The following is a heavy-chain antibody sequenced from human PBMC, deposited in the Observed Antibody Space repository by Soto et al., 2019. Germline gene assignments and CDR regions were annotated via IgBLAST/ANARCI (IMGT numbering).Heavy chain of an antibody. CDR2: IYPGDSDT. J-gene: IGHJ6*02. Sequence: GESLKISCKGSGYSFTSYWIGWVRPMPGKGLEWMGIIYPGDSDTRYSPSFQGQVTISADKSISTAYLQWSSLKASDTAMYYCARYQCSSTSCYDDYYYGMDVWGQGTTVTVSS. D-gene: IGHD2-2*01. CDR3: ARYQCSSTSCYDDYYYGMDV. V-gene: IGHV5-51*01. CDR1: GYSFTSYW.